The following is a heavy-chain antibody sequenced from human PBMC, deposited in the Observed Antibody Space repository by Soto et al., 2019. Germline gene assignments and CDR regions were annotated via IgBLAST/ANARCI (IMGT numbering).Heavy chain of an antibody. D-gene: IGHD6-19*01. CDR2: IIPIFGTA. V-gene: IGHV1-69*13. J-gene: IGHJ5*02. CDR1: GVTLSSYS. CDR3: ARARYHSSGWYRNWFDP. Sequence: SVKVSCKAFGVTLSSYSISWGRQAPGQGLEWMGGIIPIFGTANYAQKFQGRVTITADESTSTAYMELSSLRSEDTAVYYCARARYHSSGWYRNWFDPWGQGTLVTVSS.